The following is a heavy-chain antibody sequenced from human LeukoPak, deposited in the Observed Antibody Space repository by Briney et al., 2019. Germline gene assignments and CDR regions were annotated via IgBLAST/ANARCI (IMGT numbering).Heavy chain of an antibody. V-gene: IGHV4-4*07. CDR1: GGSISSYY. D-gene: IGHD4-17*01. CDR2: IYTSGST. CDR3: AREAGRYGDYVELDY. Sequence: PSQTLSLTCTVSGGSISSYYWSWIRQPAGKGLEWIGRIYTSGSTNYNPSLKSRVTMSVDTSKNQFSLKLSSVTAADTAVYYCAREAGRYGDYVELDYWGQGTLVTVSS. J-gene: IGHJ4*02.